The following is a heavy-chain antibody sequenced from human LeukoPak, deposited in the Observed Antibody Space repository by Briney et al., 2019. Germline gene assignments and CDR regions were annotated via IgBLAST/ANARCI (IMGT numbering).Heavy chain of an antibody. CDR2: ISGSGGST. CDR1: GFTFSSYA. CDR3: AKAGAGAVAGIFDY. D-gene: IGHD6-19*01. V-gene: IGHV3-23*01. J-gene: IGHJ4*02. Sequence: GGSLRLSXAASGFTFSSYAMSWVRQAPGKGLEWVSAISGSGGSTYYADSVKGRFTISRDNSKNTLYLQMNSLRAEDTAVYYCAKAGAGAVAGIFDYWGQGTLVTVSS.